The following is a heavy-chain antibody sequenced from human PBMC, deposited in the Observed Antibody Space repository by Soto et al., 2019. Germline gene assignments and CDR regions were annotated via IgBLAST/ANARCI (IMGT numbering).Heavy chain of an antibody. CDR2: ISAYNGNT. V-gene: IGHV1-18*01. CDR1: GYTFTSYG. D-gene: IGHD3-3*01. CDR3: ARARSHITIFGVVTQTYYFDY. J-gene: IGHJ4*02. Sequence: QVQLVQSGAEVKEPGASVKVSCKASGYTFTSYGISWVRQAPGQGLEWMGWISAYNGNTNYAQKLQGRVTMTTDTSTSTAYMELRSLRSDDTAVYYCARARSHITIFGVVTQTYYFDYWGQGTLVTVSS.